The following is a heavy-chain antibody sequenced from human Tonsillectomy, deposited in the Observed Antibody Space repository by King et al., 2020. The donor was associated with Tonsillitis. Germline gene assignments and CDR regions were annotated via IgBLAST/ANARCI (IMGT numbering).Heavy chain of an antibody. CDR3: AREGHTVTDAFDI. V-gene: IGHV3-11*06. CDR2: ISSSGSYT. D-gene: IGHD4-17*01. CDR1: GFTFSDYY. Sequence: GQLVQSGGGLVKPGGSLRLSCAASGFTFSDYYMSWIRQAPGKGLEWVSYISSSGSYTNYADSVKGRFTISRDNAKNSLYLQMNSLRAEDTAVYYCAREGHTVTDAFDIWGQGTMVTVSS. J-gene: IGHJ3*02.